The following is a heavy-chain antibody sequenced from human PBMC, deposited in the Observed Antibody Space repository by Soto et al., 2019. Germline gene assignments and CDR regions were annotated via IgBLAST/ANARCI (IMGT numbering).Heavy chain of an antibody. J-gene: IGHJ3*02. CDR1: GCSISSYF. CDR3: ARGRGGTYDAFDI. Sequence: PXETLSLTCTVSGCSISSYFWSWIRQSPGEGLEWIGYIFYSGTTNYSPSLKSRVTMSLGTAKNQFSLNLTSVTAADTAVYYCARGRGGTYDAFDIRGQGTMVT. CDR2: IFYSGTT. D-gene: IGHD1-26*01. V-gene: IGHV4-59*01.